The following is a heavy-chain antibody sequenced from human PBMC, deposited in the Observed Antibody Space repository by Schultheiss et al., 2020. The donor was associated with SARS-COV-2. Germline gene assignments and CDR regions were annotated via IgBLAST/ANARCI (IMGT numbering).Heavy chain of an antibody. V-gene: IGHV4-61*08. J-gene: IGHJ3*02. CDR1: GGSVSSGGYN. Sequence: SQTLSLTCTVSGGSVSSGGYNWSWIRQPPGKRLEWIGNLYYSGSSKYNPSIKSRVTISVDTSKNQFSLKLSSVTAADTAVYYCARGGYGSGSYSPGAFDIWGQGTMVTVSS. CDR3: ARGGYGSGSYSPGAFDI. CDR2: LYYSGSS. D-gene: IGHD1-26*01.